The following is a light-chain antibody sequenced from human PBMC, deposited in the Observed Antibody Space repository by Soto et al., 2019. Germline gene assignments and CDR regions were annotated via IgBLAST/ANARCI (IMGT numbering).Light chain of an antibody. V-gene: IGLV8-61*01. Sequence: QTVVPQEQSFSVSPGGTVTLTCGLSAGSVSTSHFPNWYQQTPGQPPRTLIYGTKTRSSVVPDRFSGSILGIRAALTIAGAQADDESDYYCVLYVGSGIWVFGGGTKLTVL. CDR2: GTK. CDR1: AGSVSTSHF. CDR3: VLYVGSGIWV. J-gene: IGLJ3*02.